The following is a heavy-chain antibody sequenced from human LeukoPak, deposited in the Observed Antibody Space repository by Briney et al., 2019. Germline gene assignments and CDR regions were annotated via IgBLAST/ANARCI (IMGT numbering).Heavy chain of an antibody. J-gene: IGHJ4*02. CDR1: GGSISSYY. CDR3: ARDRNADYYDSSGYYYYFDY. CDR2: IYTSGST. Sequence: SETLSLTSTVSGGSISSYYWSWIRQPAGKGLEWIGRIYTSGSTNYNPSLKSRVTMSVDTSKNQFSLKLSSVTAADTAVYYCARDRNADYYDSSGYYYYFDYWGQGTLVTVSS. D-gene: IGHD3-22*01. V-gene: IGHV4-4*07.